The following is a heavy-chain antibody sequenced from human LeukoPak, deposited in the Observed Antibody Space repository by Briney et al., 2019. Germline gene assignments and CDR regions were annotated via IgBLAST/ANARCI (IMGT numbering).Heavy chain of an antibody. CDR1: GYTFSNYG. CDR3: ARVDLLTGYYFFDY. Sequence: ASVKVSCKASGYTFSNYGISWVRQAPGQGLEWVGWIRGDNGNTNYAQKLQGRVTMTTDTSTSTAYMELRSLGSDDTAVYYCARVDLLTGYYFFDYWGQGTLVTVSS. CDR2: IRGDNGNT. D-gene: IGHD3-9*01. J-gene: IGHJ4*02. V-gene: IGHV1-18*01.